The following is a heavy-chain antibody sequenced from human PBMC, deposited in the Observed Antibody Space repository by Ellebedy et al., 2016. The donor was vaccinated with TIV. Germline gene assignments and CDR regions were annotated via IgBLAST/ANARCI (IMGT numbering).Heavy chain of an antibody. CDR3: ARRPSYKDDAFDI. D-gene: IGHD5-24*01. CDR2: IYPGDSDT. CDR1: GYRFISYW. V-gene: IGHV5-51*01. Sequence: GESLKISCKGSGYRFISYWIGWVRQMPGKGLEWIGIIYPGDSDTRYSPSFQGQVTISDDKSISTAYLQWNSLKASDTAMYYYARRPSYKDDAFDIWGQGTMVTVSS. J-gene: IGHJ3*02.